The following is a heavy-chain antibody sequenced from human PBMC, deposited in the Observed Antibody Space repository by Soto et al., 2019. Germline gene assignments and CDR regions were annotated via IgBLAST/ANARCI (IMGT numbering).Heavy chain of an antibody. D-gene: IGHD3-16*01. J-gene: IGHJ6*02. CDR3: ARYTGGGGGWYYGMDV. V-gene: IGHV1-2*02. Sequence: ASVKASCKASGYTYTGYYMHWVRQARGQGLEWMGWINPNSGGTNYAQKFQGRVTMTRDTSISTAYMELSRLRSDDTAVYYCARYTGGGGGWYYGMDVSGQGPTITF. CDR2: INPNSGGT. CDR1: GYTYTGYY.